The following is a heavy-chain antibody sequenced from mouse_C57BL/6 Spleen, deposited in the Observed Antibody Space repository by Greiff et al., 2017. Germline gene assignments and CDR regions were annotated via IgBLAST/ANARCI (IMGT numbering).Heavy chain of an antibody. CDR2: IYPGDGDT. Sequence: VQLQQSGPELVKPGASVKISCKASGYAFSSYWMNWVKQRPGKGLEWIGRIYPGDGDTNYNGKFKGKATLTADKSSSTAYMQRSSLTSEDSAVYFCARSRTLYYFDYWGQGTTLTVSS. CDR3: ARSRTLYYFDY. CDR1: GYAFSSYW. V-gene: IGHV1-82*01. J-gene: IGHJ2*01.